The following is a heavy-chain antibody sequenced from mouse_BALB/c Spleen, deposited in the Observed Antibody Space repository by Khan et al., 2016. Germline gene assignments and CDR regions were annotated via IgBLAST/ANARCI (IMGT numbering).Heavy chain of an antibody. CDR2: INTYSGEL. V-gene: IGHV9-3-1*01. CDR1: GYTFTNYG. D-gene: IGHD1-1*01. CDR3: ARYRYYYGSSRYFDV. Sequence: QIQLVQSGPELKRPGKTVKISCKASGYTFTNYGINWVKQAPGKGLKWMGWINTYSGELTYADDFKGRFAFSLETSANTAYLQINYLKNEDTATYFFARYRYYYGSSRYFDVWGAGTTVTVSS. J-gene: IGHJ1*01.